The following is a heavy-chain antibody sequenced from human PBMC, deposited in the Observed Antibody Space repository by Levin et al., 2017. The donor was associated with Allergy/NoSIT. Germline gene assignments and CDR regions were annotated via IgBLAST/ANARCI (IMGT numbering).Heavy chain of an antibody. CDR1: GFTFSSYA. Sequence: GGSLRLSCAASGFTFSSYAMSWVRQAPGKGLEWVSAISGSGGSTYYADSVKGRFTISRDNSKNTLYLQMNSLRAEDTAVYYCAKSQGGATLLRANFDYWGQGTLVTVSS. CDR3: AKSQGGATLLRANFDY. J-gene: IGHJ4*02. D-gene: IGHD1-26*01. CDR2: ISGSGGST. V-gene: IGHV3-23*01.